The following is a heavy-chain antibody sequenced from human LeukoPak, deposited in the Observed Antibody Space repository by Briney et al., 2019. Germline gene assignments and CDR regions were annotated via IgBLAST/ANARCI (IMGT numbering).Heavy chain of an antibody. Sequence: PSETLSLTCTVSGVSISSYYWSWIRQPPGKGLEWIGYIYYSGSTNYNPSLKSRVTISADTSKNQFSLKLSSVTAADTAVYYCARDTIHYSSGWSLGLDYWGQGTLVTVSS. J-gene: IGHJ4*02. CDR2: IYYSGST. CDR3: ARDTIHYSSGWSLGLDY. V-gene: IGHV4-59*01. D-gene: IGHD6-19*01. CDR1: GVSISSYY.